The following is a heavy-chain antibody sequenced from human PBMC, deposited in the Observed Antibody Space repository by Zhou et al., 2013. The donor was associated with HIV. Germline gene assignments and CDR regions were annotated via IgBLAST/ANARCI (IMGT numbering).Heavy chain of an antibody. J-gene: IGHJ3*02. CDR1: GYVFRNYG. CDR2: ISSYNGKT. CDR3: TRDLDESRGPYYVRSFHM. V-gene: IGHV1-18*04. Sequence: QVQLVQSGSEVKKPGASVKVSCTASGYVFRNYGLNWVRQAPGHGLEWMGSISSYNGKTNYAEKFQGRVTMTTNTDINVAYMELTRLKSDDTAMYYCTRDLDESRGPYYVRSFHMWGQGTMVTVSS. D-gene: IGHD3-22*01.